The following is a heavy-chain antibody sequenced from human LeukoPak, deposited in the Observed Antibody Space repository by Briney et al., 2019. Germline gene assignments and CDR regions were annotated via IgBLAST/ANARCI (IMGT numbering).Heavy chain of an antibody. CDR2: IYYSGST. V-gene: IGHV4-59*12. J-gene: IGHJ4*02. CDR1: GGSISSYY. D-gene: IGHD6-13*01. Sequence: PSETLSLTCTVSGGSISSYYWSWIRQPPGKGLEWIGYIYYSGSTNYNPSLKSRVTISVDTSKNQFSLKLSSVTAADTAVYYCARQGIEIAAAFDYWGQGTLVTVSS. CDR3: ARQGIEIAAAFDY.